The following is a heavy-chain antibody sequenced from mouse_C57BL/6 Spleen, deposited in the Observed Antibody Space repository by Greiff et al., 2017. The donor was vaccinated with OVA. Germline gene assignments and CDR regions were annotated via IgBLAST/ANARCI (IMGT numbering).Heavy chain of an antibody. CDR2: IYPGDGDT. CDR3: ARWDYDYRYWYFDV. D-gene: IGHD2-4*01. CDR1: GYAFSSSW. V-gene: IGHV1-82*01. J-gene: IGHJ1*03. Sequence: VQLQQSGPELVKPGASVKISCKASGYAFSSSWMNWVKQRPGKGLEWIGRIYPGDGDTNYNGKFKGKATLTADKSSSTAYMQLSSLTSEDSAVYFCARWDYDYRYWYFDVWGTGTTVTVSS.